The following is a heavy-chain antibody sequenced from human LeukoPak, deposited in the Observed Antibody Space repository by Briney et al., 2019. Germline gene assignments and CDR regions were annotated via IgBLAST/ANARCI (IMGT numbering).Heavy chain of an antibody. CDR2: ISTSGST. D-gene: IGHD6-13*01. V-gene: IGHV4-61*02. J-gene: IGHJ5*02. CDR3: ARYSTNWGWFDP. Sequence: SQTLSLTCTVSDGSISSSIYSWNWIRQPAGKGLEWVGRISTSGSTNYNPSLMSRVTISVDTSRNQFSLRLSSVTAADTAVYYCARYSTNWGWFDPWGQGTLVTVSS. CDR1: DGSISSSIYS.